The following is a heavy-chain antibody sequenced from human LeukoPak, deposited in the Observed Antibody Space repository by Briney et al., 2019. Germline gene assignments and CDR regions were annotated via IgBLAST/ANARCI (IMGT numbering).Heavy chain of an antibody. V-gene: IGHV3-53*01. CDR3: ARIIAAADYYFDY. Sequence: GGSLRLSCAASGFTVSSNYMSWVRQAPGKGLEWASVIYSGGSTYYADSVKGRFTISRDNSKNTLYLQMNSLRAEDTAVYYCARIIAAADYYFDYWGQGTLVTVSS. CDR1: GFTVSSNY. D-gene: IGHD6-13*01. J-gene: IGHJ4*02. CDR2: IYSGGST.